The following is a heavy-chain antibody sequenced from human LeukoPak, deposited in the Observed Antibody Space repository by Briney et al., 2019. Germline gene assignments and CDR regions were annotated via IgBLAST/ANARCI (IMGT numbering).Heavy chain of an antibody. CDR2: IYPGDSDT. D-gene: IGHD6-6*01. Sequence: PGESLKISCKGSGYSFTSYWIGWVRQMPGKGLEWMGIIYPGDSDTRYSPSFQGQVTMSADKSIRTAYLQWSSLKASDTAMCYCARLSIAARPNFDYWGQGTLVTVSS. CDR1: GYSFTSYW. V-gene: IGHV5-51*01. CDR3: ARLSIAARPNFDY. J-gene: IGHJ4*02.